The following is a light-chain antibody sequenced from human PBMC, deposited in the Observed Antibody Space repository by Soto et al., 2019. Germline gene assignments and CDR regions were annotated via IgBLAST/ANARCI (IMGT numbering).Light chain of an antibody. CDR2: EDN. J-gene: IGLJ3*02. Sequence: NFMLTQPHSVSESPGKTVTISCTRSSGSIASNYMQWYQQRPGSSPTTVIYEDNQRPSGVPDRFSGSIDSSSNSASLTISGLKTEDEADYYCQSYDSDNQVFGGGTKLTVL. CDR3: QSYDSDNQV. V-gene: IGLV6-57*01. CDR1: SGSIASNY.